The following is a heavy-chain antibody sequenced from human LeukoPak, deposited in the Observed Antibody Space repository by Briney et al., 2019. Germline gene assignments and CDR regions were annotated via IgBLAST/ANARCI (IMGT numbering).Heavy chain of an antibody. CDR3: AKVMGLLWFGELSGFDY. CDR2: LCGRCDSK. V-gene: IGHV3-23*01. D-gene: IGHD3-10*01. J-gene: IGHJ4*02. Sequence: GGSLRLSCAASGFTFSSYAMSWVRQAPGKGLEGVSALCGRCDSKYYADSVKGRFTIYRDNSKNTLYLQMTSLRAEDTAVYYCAKVMGLLWFGELSGFDYWGQGTLVTVSS. CDR1: GFTFSSYA.